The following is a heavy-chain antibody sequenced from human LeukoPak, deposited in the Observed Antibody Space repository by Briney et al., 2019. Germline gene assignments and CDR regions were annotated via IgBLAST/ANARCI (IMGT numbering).Heavy chain of an antibody. Sequence: PGGSLRLSCAASGFTFSSYAMSWVRPAPGKGLEWVSAISGSGGSTHYADSVKGRFTISRDNSKNTLYLKMNSLRAEDTAVYYCAKGRGYSGYDPFDYWGQGTLVTVSS. CDR2: ISGSGGST. J-gene: IGHJ4*02. V-gene: IGHV3-23*01. CDR1: GFTFSSYA. D-gene: IGHD5-12*01. CDR3: AKGRGYSGYDPFDY.